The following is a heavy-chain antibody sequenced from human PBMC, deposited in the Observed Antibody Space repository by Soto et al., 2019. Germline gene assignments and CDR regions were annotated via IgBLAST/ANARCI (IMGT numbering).Heavy chain of an antibody. CDR3: ATRPLLRGAP. Sequence: EVQLVESGGGLIQPGGSLRLSCEASGFTFSSNDMNWVRQAPGKGLEWVSLIWTSGSTAYADSVKGRFTISRDNSKSALYLNMSSLRAEDTAVYYCATRPLLRGAPWGQGTMVTVSS. V-gene: IGHV3-53*01. CDR2: IWTSGST. J-gene: IGHJ3*01. CDR1: GFTFSSND. D-gene: IGHD3-16*01.